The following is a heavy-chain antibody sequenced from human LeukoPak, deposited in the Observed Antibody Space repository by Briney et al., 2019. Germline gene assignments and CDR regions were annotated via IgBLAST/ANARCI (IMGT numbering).Heavy chain of an antibody. J-gene: IGHJ5*02. Sequence: WASVKVSCKASGGTFSSYAISWVRQAPGRGLEWMGRIIPIFGIANYAQKFQGRVTITADKSTSTAYMELSSLRSEDTAVYYCATRGGDSSGWFDPWGQGTLVTVSS. CDR3: ATRGGDSSGWFDP. D-gene: IGHD6-19*01. CDR2: IIPIFGIA. CDR1: GGTFSSYA. V-gene: IGHV1-69*04.